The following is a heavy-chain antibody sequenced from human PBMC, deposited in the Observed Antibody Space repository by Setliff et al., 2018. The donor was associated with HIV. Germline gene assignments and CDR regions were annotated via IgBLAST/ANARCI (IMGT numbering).Heavy chain of an antibody. V-gene: IGHV4-31*03. CDR3: AREGVPAAVMWFDP. CDR2: IFYTGST. J-gene: IGHJ5*02. CDR1: GGSISSSGYY. Sequence: SETLSLTCTVSGGSISSSGYYWSWIRQHPGKGLEWIGYIFYTGSTYYHPSLKSRLTISVDTSKNQFSLKLSSVTASDTAVYYCAREGVPAAVMWFDPWGQGTLVTVSS. D-gene: IGHD2-2*01.